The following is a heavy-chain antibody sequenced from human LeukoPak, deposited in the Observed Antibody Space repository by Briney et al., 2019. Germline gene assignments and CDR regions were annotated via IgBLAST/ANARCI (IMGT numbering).Heavy chain of an antibody. CDR2: ISSSGGST. J-gene: IGHJ4*02. V-gene: IGHV3-23*01. D-gene: IGHD3-22*01. CDR3: AKDGDRGGYFSSYFDY. Sequence: PGGSLRLSCAASGFTFSSYAMSWVRQAPGKGLEWVSAISSSGGSTYYADSVKGRFTISRDNSKNTLYLQMNSLRAEDTAVYYCAKDGDRGGYFSSYFDYWGQGTLVTVSS. CDR1: GFTFSSYA.